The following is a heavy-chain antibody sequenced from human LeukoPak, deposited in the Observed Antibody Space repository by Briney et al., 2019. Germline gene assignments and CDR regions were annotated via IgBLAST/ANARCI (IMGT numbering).Heavy chain of an antibody. V-gene: IGHV1-18*01. J-gene: IGHJ4*02. CDR3: ARDLNPRQKYYDSSGYYPAY. Sequence: ASVKVSCKASGYTFTSYGISWVRQAPGQGLEWMGWISAYNGNTNYAQKLQGRVTMTRDTSISTAYMELSRLRSDDTAVYYCARDLNPRQKYYDSSGYYPAYWGQGTLVTVSS. CDR2: ISAYNGNT. CDR1: GYTFTSYG. D-gene: IGHD3-22*01.